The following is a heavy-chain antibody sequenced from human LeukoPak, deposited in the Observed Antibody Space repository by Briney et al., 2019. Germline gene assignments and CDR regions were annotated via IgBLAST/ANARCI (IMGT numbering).Heavy chain of an antibody. Sequence: SETLFLTCTVSGGSISSSSYYWGWIRQPPGKGLEWIGSIYYSGSTYYNPSLKSRVTISVDTSKNQFSLKLSSVTAADTAVYYCASLGVYDSSGYYYWGQGTLVTVSS. J-gene: IGHJ4*02. D-gene: IGHD3-22*01. V-gene: IGHV4-39*07. CDR2: IYYSGST. CDR3: ASLGVYDSSGYYY. CDR1: GGSISSSSYY.